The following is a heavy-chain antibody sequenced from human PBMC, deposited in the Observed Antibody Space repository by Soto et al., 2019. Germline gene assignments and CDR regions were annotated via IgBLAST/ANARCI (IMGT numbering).Heavy chain of an antibody. V-gene: IGHV4-30-4*01. Sequence: SETLSLTCTVSGGSTSSGDYYWSWIRQPPGKGLEWIGYIYYSGSTYYNPSLKSRVTISVDTSKNQFSLKLSSVTAADTAVYYCARDGHSGYDYFDYWGQGTLVTVSS. J-gene: IGHJ4*02. CDR2: IYYSGST. CDR3: ARDGHSGYDYFDY. D-gene: IGHD5-12*01. CDR1: GGSTSSGDYY.